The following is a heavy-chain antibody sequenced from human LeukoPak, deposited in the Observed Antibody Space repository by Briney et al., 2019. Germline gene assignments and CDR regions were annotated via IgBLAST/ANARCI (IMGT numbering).Heavy chain of an antibody. CDR3: ASGGSIPS. J-gene: IGHJ5*02. D-gene: IGHD6-13*01. Sequence: PGGSLRLSCAVSGFPFSIYEMNWVRQAPGKGLEWVSAISGSGGSTYYAESVKGRFTISRDNSKNTLSLQMNSLRAEDTAVYYCASGGSIPSWGQGILVTVSS. CDR1: GFPFSIYE. V-gene: IGHV3-23*01. CDR2: ISGSGGST.